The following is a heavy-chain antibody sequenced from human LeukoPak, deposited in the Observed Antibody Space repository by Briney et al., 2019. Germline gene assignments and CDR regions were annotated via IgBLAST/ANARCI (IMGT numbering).Heavy chain of an antibody. J-gene: IGHJ3*02. CDR3: ARDDALGDNALDI. CDR2: ILNDGSQE. D-gene: IGHD3-16*01. V-gene: IGHV3-33*01. Sequence: GGSLRLSCAASGFTFSSYGMHWVRQAPGKGLEWVAVILNDGSQEKYADSVKGRFTISRDNSKYTLFLQMNSPRAEDTAVYYCARDDALGDNALDIWGQGTMVTVSS. CDR1: GFTFSSYG.